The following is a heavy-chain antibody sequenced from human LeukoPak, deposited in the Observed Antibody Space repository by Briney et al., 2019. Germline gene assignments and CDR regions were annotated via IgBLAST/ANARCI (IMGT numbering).Heavy chain of an antibody. CDR1: GYSFTAYD. V-gene: IGHV1-8*02. D-gene: IGHD1-14*01. J-gene: IGHJ4*02. CDR2: LNPNTTKT. Sequence: ASVKVFCKASGYSFTAYDFIWVRRAPGQGAEWMGWLNPNTTKTGFAQKFQGRVTMTRDISISTAYMELFSLTSQDTAIYYCATGLNTPNDFWGQGTLVSVSS. CDR3: ATGLNTPNDF.